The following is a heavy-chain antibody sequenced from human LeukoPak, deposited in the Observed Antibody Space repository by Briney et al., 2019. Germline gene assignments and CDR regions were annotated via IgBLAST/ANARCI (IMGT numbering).Heavy chain of an antibody. CDR2: ISSSSSTI. V-gene: IGHV3-48*04. D-gene: IGHD1-26*01. CDR3: ARGLRWELPSEYNWFDP. J-gene: IGHJ5*02. Sequence: GGSLRLPCAASGFTFSSYSMNWVRQAPGKGLEWVSYISSSSSTIYYADSVKGRFTISRDNAKNSLYLQMNSLRAEDTAVYYCARGLRWELPSEYNWFDPWGQGTLVTVSS. CDR1: GFTFSSYS.